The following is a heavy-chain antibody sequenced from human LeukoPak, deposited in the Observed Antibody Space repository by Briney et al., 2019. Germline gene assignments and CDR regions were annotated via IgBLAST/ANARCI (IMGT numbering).Heavy chain of an antibody. V-gene: IGHV3-21*01. D-gene: IGHD3-10*01. Sequence: GGSLRLSCAASGFTVSSNYMSWVRQAPGKGLEWVSSISSSSSYIYYADSVKGRFTISRDNAKNSLYLQMNSLRAEDTAVYYCARETMDYYGSGSYSDYYYMDVWGKGTTVTVSS. CDR3: ARETMDYYGSGSYSDYYYMDV. CDR1: GFTVSSNY. CDR2: ISSSSSYI. J-gene: IGHJ6*03.